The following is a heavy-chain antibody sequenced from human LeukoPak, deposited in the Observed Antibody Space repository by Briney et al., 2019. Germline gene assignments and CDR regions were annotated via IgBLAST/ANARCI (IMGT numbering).Heavy chain of an antibody. CDR1: GGSFSGYY. J-gene: IGHJ3*02. V-gene: IGHV4-34*01. CDR3: ARGGPRAGGQNRTGAFDI. D-gene: IGHD1-1*01. CDR2: INHSGST. Sequence: SETLSLTCAVHGGSFSGYYWSWIRQPPGKGLEWIGEINHSGSTNYNPSLKSRVTISVDTSKNQFSLKLSSVTAADTAVYYCARGGPRAGGQNRTGAFDIWGQGTMVTVSS.